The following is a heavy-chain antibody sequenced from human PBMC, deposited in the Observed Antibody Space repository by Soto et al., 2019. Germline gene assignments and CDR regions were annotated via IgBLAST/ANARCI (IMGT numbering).Heavy chain of an antibody. V-gene: IGHV3-33*01. CDR2: XXYDGSNK. J-gene: IGHJ5*02. CDR1: XXXXXXXX. CDR3: AREYYDSSGYLLTGKTGFDP. D-gene: IGHD3-22*01. Sequence: QXQLVESGGGVVQXXXXLXLXXXXXXXXXXXXXXXXVRXXXXXGXXXXXXXXYDGSNKYYADSVKGRFTISRDNSKNTLYLQMNSLRAEDTAVYYCAREYYDSSGYLLTGKTGFDPWGQGTLVTVSS.